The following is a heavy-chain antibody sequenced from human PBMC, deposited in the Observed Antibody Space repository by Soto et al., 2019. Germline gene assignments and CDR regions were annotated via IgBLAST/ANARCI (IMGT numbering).Heavy chain of an antibody. J-gene: IGHJ4*02. CDR1: GGSISSYY. CDR2: IYYSGGS. D-gene: IGHD1-26*01. Sequence: SETLSLTCTVSGGSISSYYWSWIRQPPGKGLEWIGYIYYSGGSNYNPSLKSRVTLSLDASKKQLSLNLSSVTAADRAIYYCAVSSGTYARFDYWGQGTLVTVSS. CDR3: AVSSGTYARFDY. V-gene: IGHV4-59*01.